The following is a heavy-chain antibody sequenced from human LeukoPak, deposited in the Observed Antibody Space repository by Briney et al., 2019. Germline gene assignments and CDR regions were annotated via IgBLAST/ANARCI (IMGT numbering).Heavy chain of an antibody. Sequence: GASVKVSCKASGYTFTGYYMHWVRQAPGQGLEWMGWINPNSGGTNYAQKFQGRVTMTRDTSISTAYMELSRLRSDDTAVYYCARIGYSSSSGSDYWGQGTLVTVSS. J-gene: IGHJ4*02. V-gene: IGHV1-2*02. CDR3: ARIGYSSSSGSDY. D-gene: IGHD6-6*01. CDR2: INPNSGGT. CDR1: GYTFTGYY.